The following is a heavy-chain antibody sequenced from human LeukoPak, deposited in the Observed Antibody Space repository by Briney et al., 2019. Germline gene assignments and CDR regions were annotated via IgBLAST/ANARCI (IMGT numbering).Heavy chain of an antibody. V-gene: IGHV3-23*01. Sequence: GGSLRLSCAASGFTFSNSAMSWVRQAPGKGLEWVSPLSGSGITTYYADSVKGRVTISRDNSKNTLYLQMNSLRAEDTAVYFCAKGIYSSGWSYFDYWGHGTLVTVSS. CDR2: LSGSGITT. D-gene: IGHD6-19*01. CDR1: GFTFSNSA. J-gene: IGHJ4*01. CDR3: AKGIYSSGWSYFDY.